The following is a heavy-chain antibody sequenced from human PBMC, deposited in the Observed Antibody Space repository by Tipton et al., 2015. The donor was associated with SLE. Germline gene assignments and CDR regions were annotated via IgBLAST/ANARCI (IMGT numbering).Heavy chain of an antibody. D-gene: IGHD7-27*01. CDR3: SRPWGY. V-gene: IGHV4-39*07. CDR1: GGSIISDDNY. CDR2: IYYDGTT. J-gene: IGHJ4*02. Sequence: GLVKPSETLSLTCTVSGGSIISDDNYWIWIRQPPGKGLEWIGAIYYDGTTYYNPSLKSRVTISSDTSKNQFSLKLTSVTAADTAVYYCSRPWGYWGQGTLVTVSS.